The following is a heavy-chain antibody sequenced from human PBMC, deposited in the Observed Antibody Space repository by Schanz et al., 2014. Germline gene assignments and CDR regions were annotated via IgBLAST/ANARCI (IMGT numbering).Heavy chain of an antibody. D-gene: IGHD5-12*01. CDR3: ASPSGYSDYGTYFDF. V-gene: IGHV3-NL1*01. Sequence: VQLVESGGGVVQFGRSLRLSCVASGFTFSSYGMHWVRQAPGKGLEWVSALSASGGSTYYADSVKGRFTISRDNSKNTLYLQMNSLRTEDTAVYYCASPSGYSDYGTYFDFWGQGTLVTVSS. CDR1: GFTFSSYG. CDR2: LSASGGST. J-gene: IGHJ4*02.